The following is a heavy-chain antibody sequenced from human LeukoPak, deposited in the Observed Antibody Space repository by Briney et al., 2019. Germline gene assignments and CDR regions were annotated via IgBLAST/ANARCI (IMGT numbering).Heavy chain of an antibody. CDR1: GGSISSYY. CDR3: ARAPGGWYRAFDY. J-gene: IGHJ4*02. CDR2: VYSSGSS. Sequence: PSETLSLTCTVSGGSISSYYWNWIRQSAGKGLEWIGRVYSSGSSNYNPSLKGRVTMSVDTSKNHFSLRLCSVTAADTAVYYCARAPGGWYRAFDYWGQGTLVTVSS. V-gene: IGHV4-4*07. D-gene: IGHD6-19*01.